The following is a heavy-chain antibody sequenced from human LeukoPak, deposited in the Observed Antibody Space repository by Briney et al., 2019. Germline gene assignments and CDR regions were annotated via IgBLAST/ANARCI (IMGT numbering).Heavy chain of an antibody. J-gene: IGHJ4*02. CDR3: ARHRHHDY. CDR1: GYSFTNYW. V-gene: IGHV5-51*01. Sequence: ESLKISCKTSGYSFTNYWINWVRQMPGKGLEWMGIIYPSNSDTRYSPSFQGQVTISADKSVSTAYLQWSSLKASDTAMYYCARHRHHDYWGQGTLVTVSS. CDR2: IYPSNSDT.